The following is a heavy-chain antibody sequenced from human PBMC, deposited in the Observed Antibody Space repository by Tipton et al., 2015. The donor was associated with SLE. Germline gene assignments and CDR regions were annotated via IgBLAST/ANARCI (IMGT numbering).Heavy chain of an antibody. CDR2: IYYSGTT. D-gene: IGHD2-15*01. J-gene: IGHJ4*02. CDR3: ARDRGYCGATSCYLDS. CDR1: GGSIKSTSYY. V-gene: IGHV4-39*07. Sequence: GLVKPSETLSLACTVSGGSIKSTSYYWAWIRQPPGKGLEWIGSIYYSGTTYSNPSLKSRVTISVDTSRNQFSLEMNSVTAADTAVYFCARDRGYCGATSCYLDSWGQGTLVTVSS.